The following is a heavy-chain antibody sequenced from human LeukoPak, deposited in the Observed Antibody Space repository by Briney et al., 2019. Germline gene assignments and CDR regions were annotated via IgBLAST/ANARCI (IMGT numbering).Heavy chain of an antibody. CDR3: AVAVADNWFDP. CDR1: GYTLTELS. D-gene: IGHD6-19*01. V-gene: IGHV1-24*01. Sequence: ASVKVSCKVSGYTLTELSMHWVRQAPGRGLEWMGDFDPEDGETIYAQKFQGRVTMTEDTSTDTAYMELSSLRSEDTAVYYCAVAVADNWFDPWGQGTLVTVSS. CDR2: FDPEDGET. J-gene: IGHJ5*02.